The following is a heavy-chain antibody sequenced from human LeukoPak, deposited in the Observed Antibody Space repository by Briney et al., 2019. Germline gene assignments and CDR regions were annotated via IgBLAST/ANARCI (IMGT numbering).Heavy chain of an antibody. V-gene: IGHV3-33*01. CDR2: IWYDGSNK. CDR3: ARDEPYYYDSSGYNGMDV. D-gene: IGHD3-22*01. J-gene: IGHJ6*02. CDR1: GFTFSSYG. Sequence: GGSLRLSCAASGFTFSSYGMHWVRQAPGKGLEWVAVIWYDGSNKYYADSVKGRFTISRDNSKNTLYLQMSSLRAEDTAVYYCARDEPYYYDSSGYNGMDVWGQGTTVTVSS.